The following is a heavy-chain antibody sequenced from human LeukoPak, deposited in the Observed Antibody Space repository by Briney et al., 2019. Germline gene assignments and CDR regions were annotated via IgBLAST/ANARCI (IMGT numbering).Heavy chain of an antibody. V-gene: IGHV3-30*02. CDR3: AKGTFSISYYFDY. CDR1: GFIFSNYA. CDR2: IRYDGGNT. D-gene: IGHD3-3*01. Sequence: PGGSLRLSCAASGFIFSNYAMQWVRQAPGMGLERVAFIRYDGGNTYYADSVKGRFTISRDNSKNTMYLQMNSLRAEDTAVYYCAKGTFSISYYFDYWGQGTLVTVSS. J-gene: IGHJ4*02.